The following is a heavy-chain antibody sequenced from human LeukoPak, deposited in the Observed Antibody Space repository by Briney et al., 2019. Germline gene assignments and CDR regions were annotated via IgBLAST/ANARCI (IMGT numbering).Heavy chain of an antibody. CDR2: MNPNSGNT. CDR1: GYTFTSYD. J-gene: IGHJ5*02. D-gene: IGHD3-22*01. CDR3: ARERVISKNWFDP. V-gene: IGHV1-8*02. Sequence: ASVKVSCKASGYTFTSYDINWVRQATGQGLEWMGWMNPNSGNTGYAQKFQGRVTMTRDTSISTAYMELSRLRSDDTAVYYCARERVISKNWFDPWGQGTLVTVSS.